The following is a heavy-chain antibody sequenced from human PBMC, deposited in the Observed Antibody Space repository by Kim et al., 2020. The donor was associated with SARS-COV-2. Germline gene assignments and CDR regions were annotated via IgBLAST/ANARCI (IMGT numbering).Heavy chain of an antibody. CDR1: GFTFNSYE. J-gene: IGHJ4*02. V-gene: IGHV3-48*03. D-gene: IGHD6-19*01. CDR2: ISTSGNII. Sequence: GGSLRLSCAASGFTFNSYEMNWVRQAPGKGLEWVSYISTSGNIIYYADSVKGRFTISRDNAKNSLYLQMNSLRAEDTAVYYCARPRVDVAVAGTESTGFDSWGRGTLVTVSS. CDR3: ARPRVDVAVAGTESTGFDS.